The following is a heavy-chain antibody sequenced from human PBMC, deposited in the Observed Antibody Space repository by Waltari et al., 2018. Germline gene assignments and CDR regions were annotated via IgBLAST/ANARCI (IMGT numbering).Heavy chain of an antibody. CDR3: AKVPGGGYGLNFDY. CDR1: GFTFSSYA. D-gene: IGHD6-25*01. Sequence: EVQLLESGGGLVQPGGSLRLSCAASGFTFSSYAMSGVRQPPGKGLASVSAIWGRGGSTYYADTVKGRFTISRDNSKNTLYLQMNSLRAEDTAVYYCAKVPGGGYGLNFDYWGQGTLVTVSS. J-gene: IGHJ4*02. CDR2: IWGRGGST. V-gene: IGHV3-23*01.